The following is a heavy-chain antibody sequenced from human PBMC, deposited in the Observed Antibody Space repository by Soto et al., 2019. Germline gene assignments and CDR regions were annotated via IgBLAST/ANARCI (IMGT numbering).Heavy chain of an antibody. CDR1: GFSLSTSGMC. Sequence: SDPTLVNPTQTLTLTCTFSGFSLSTSGMCVSWIRQPPEKALEWLALIDWDDDKYYSTSLKTRLTISKDTSKNQVVLTMTNMDPVDTATYHCARIPTYYDILTGYRCYNGMDVWGQGTTVTVSS. CDR3: ARIPTYYDILTGYRCYNGMDV. CDR2: IDWDDDK. J-gene: IGHJ6*01. D-gene: IGHD3-9*01. V-gene: IGHV2-70*01.